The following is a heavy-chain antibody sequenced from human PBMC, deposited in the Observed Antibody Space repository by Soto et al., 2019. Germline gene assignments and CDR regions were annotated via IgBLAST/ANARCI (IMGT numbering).Heavy chain of an antibody. CDR1: GFTFSSYA. J-gene: IGHJ4*02. CDR3: AKCQVPYYDILTGYYRSPRGNFDY. V-gene: IGHV3-23*01. CDR2: ISGSGGST. Sequence: GGSLRLSCAASGFTFSSYAMSWVRQAPGKGLEWVSAISGSGGSTYYADSVKGRFTISRDNSKNTLYLQMNSLRAEDTAVYYCAKCQVPYYDILTGYYRSPRGNFDYWGQGTLVTVSS. D-gene: IGHD3-9*01.